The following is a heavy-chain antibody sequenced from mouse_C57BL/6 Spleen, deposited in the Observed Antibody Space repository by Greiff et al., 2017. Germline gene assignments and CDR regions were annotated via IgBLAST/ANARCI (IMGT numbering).Heavy chain of an antibody. D-gene: IGHD1-1*01. CDR1: GYTFTDYN. V-gene: IGHV1-18*01. Sequence: EVQLQQSGPELVKPGASVKISCKASGYTFTDYNMDWVKQSPGKSLEWIGAINPNNGGTIYNQKFKGKATLTVDKSSSTAYMELRSLTSEDTTVYDGARDYCSCYVRFADWGQGTLVTVSA. J-gene: IGHJ3*01. CDR2: INPNNGGT. CDR3: ARDYCSCYVRFAD.